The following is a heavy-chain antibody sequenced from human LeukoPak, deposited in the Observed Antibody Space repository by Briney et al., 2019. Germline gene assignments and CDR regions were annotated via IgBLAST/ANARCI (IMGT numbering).Heavy chain of an antibody. CDR2: IYPVDSDT. Sequence: GESLKISCKGSGYSFTSYWIGWVRQMPGKGLEWMGIIYPVDSDTRYSPSFQGQVTISADKSINTAYLQWSSLKASDSAMYYCARLANVNIVATTQGNWFDPWGQGTLVTVSS. CDR1: GYSFTSYW. D-gene: IGHD5-12*01. J-gene: IGHJ5*02. CDR3: ARLANVNIVATTQGNWFDP. V-gene: IGHV5-51*01.